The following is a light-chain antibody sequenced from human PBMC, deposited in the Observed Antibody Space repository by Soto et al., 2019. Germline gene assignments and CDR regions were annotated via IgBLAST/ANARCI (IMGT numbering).Light chain of an antibody. V-gene: IGKV3-20*01. J-gene: IGKJ4*01. Sequence: EIVLTQSPCILSLSPGERATLSCRASQSVSSSFLDWYQQKPGQAPRLLIYGASSRATGIPDRFSGSGSGTDFTLTISRLEPEDFAVYYCQQYGSSPSALTFGGGTKVDIK. CDR3: QQYGSSPSALT. CDR2: GAS. CDR1: QSVSSSF.